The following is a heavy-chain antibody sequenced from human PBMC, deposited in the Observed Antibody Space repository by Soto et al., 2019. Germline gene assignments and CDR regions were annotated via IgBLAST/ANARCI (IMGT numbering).Heavy chain of an antibody. CDR3: ARDAYDELGTVRYNWFDP. CDR1: GCTVSSYA. Sequence: ASVKVSCKASGCTVSSYAISWVRQAPGQVLEWMGGIIPIFGTANYAQKFRGRVTITADESTSTAYMELSSLRSEDTAVYYCARDAYDELGTVRYNWFDPWGQGTLVTVSS. V-gene: IGHV1-69*13. J-gene: IGHJ5*02. CDR2: IIPIFGTA. D-gene: IGHD7-27*01.